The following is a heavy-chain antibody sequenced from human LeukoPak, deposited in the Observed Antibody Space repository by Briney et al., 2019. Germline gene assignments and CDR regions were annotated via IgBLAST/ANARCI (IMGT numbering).Heavy chain of an antibody. V-gene: IGHV4-59*01. CDR1: GGSISSYY. J-gene: IGHJ5*02. Sequence: SETLSLTCTVSGGSISSYYWSWIRQPPGKELEWIGYIYYSGSTNYNPSLKSRVTISVDTSKNQFSLKLSSVTAADTAVYYCAREKGNWSDDERWFDPWGQGTLVTVSS. D-gene: IGHD1-1*01. CDR2: IYYSGST. CDR3: AREKGNWSDDERWFDP.